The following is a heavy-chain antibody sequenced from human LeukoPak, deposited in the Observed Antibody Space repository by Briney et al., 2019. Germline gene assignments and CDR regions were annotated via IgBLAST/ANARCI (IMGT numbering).Heavy chain of an antibody. Sequence: PSETLSLTCTVSGHSISSGYFWGWIRPPPGKGLEWIGSIYHSGITYYNSFLKSRATISVDPSKNQFSLKVRSVTAADTAVYYCARGDYYEFWGQGTLVTVSS. CDR3: ARGDYYEF. J-gene: IGHJ4*02. CDR2: IYHSGIT. V-gene: IGHV4-38-2*02. CDR1: GHSISSGYF.